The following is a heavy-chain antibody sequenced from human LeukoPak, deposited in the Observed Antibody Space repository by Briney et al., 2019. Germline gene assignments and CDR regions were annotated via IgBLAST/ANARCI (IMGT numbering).Heavy chain of an antibody. V-gene: IGHV2-5*01. D-gene: IGHD2-2*01. CDR3: AHRPPWGVFVVPIGRFDH. CDR2: IYWNDDK. CDR1: GFSLSTRGVG. J-gene: IGHJ5*02. Sequence: SGPTLVNPPQTLTLTCTFSGFSLSTRGVGVGWIRQPPGKALEWLSLIYWNDDKRYSPSLKSRLTITKDTSKNHVVLTMTNMDPVDTATSYCAHRPPWGVFVVPIGRFDHWGQGTLVTISS.